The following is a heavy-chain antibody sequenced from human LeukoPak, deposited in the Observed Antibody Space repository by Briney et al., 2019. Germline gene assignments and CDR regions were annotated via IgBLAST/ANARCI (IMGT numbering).Heavy chain of an antibody. J-gene: IGHJ3*02. CDR3: VRIYYSNAFDI. CDR1: GYTLTELS. V-gene: IGHV1-24*01. Sequence: ASVKVSCKVSGYTLTELSMHWVRQAPGKGLEWMGGFDPEDGETIYAQKFQGRVTITGNTSISTAYMELSSLRSEDTAVYYCVRIYYSNAFDIWGQGTMVTVSS. CDR2: FDPEDGET. D-gene: IGHD4-11*01.